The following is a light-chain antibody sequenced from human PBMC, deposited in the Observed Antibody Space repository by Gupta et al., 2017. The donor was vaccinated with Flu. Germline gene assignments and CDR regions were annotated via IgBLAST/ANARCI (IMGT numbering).Light chain of an antibody. J-gene: IGKJ3*01. V-gene: IGKV3-11*01. CDR3: HHRGNWVT. Sequence: EPVLTQSSVTLSVSPGERATLYCRANANVNTHLAWYQHRPGQAPRLLIYDASQRATGFPSSFSGSGSDTTFSLTITSVEPKDFSVYYCHHRGNWVTFGPGTRVDI. CDR2: DAS. CDR1: ANVNTH.